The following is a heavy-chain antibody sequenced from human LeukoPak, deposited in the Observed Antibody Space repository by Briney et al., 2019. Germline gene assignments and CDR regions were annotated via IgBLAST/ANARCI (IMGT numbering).Heavy chain of an antibody. J-gene: IGHJ4*02. CDR2: INHSGST. CDR3: ARGHGKSALRAY. D-gene: IGHD4-17*01. V-gene: IGHV4-34*01. CDR1: GGAFSGNH. Sequence: SETLSFNCAGYGGAFSGNHWSRIRQPPGKGLEWIGEINHSGSTNYNPSLKSRVTISVDTSKNQFSLKLNSVSAADTAVYYCARGHGKSALRAYWGQGTLVTVSS.